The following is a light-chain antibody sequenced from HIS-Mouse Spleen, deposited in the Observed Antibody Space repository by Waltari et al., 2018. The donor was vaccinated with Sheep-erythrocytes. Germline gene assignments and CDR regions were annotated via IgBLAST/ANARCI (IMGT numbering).Light chain of an antibody. CDR2: WAS. CDR3: QQYYSTLLT. Sequence: DIVMTQSPDSLAVSLGERATINCKSSQSVLYSSNNKNYLAWYQQKPGQPHNLLIYWASTRESGVPDRFSGSGSGTDFTLTISSLQAEDVAVYYCQQYYSTLLTFGGGTKVEIK. CDR1: QSVLYSSNNKNY. J-gene: IGKJ4*01. V-gene: IGKV4-1*01.